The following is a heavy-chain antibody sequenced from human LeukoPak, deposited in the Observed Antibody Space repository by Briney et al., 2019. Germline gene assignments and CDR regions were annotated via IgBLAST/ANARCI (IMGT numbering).Heavy chain of an antibody. CDR1: GFTVSSDY. CDR3: ARLQGNWYIPA. J-gene: IGHJ5*02. V-gene: IGHV3-53*01. D-gene: IGHD6-13*01. Sequence: GGSLRLSCAASGFTVSSDYMTWVRQAPGKGLEWVSVIYSGGTTYYADSVKGRFTISRDISKNTLYLQMNSLRADDTAVYYCARLQGNWYIPAWGQGTLVTVSS. CDR2: IYSGGTT.